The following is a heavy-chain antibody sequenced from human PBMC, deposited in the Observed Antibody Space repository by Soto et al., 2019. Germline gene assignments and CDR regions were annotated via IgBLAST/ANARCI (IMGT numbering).Heavy chain of an antibody. J-gene: IGHJ6*02. CDR1: GGTFSSYA. Sequence: QVQLVQSGAEVKKPGSSVKVSCKASGGTFSSYAISWVRQAPGQGLEWMGGIIPIFGTANYAQKFQGRVTITTDQSTSTAYMELSSLRSEDTAVYYCARVLDIVVVPAAIYYYYGMDVWGQGNTVTVSS. D-gene: IGHD2-2*03. CDR3: ARVLDIVVVPAAIYYYYGMDV. CDR2: IIPIFGTA. V-gene: IGHV1-69*01.